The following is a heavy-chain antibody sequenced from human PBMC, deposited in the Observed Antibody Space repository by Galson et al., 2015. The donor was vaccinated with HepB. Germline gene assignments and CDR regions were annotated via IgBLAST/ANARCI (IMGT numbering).Heavy chain of an antibody. J-gene: IGHJ4*02. CDR3: ASLGWSSSGFGY. V-gene: IGHV4-39*01. Sequence: ETLSLTCTVSGGSISSSSYYWGWIRQPPGKGLEWIGSIYYSGRTHHNPSLKSRVSMSVDTSKSQFSLKLSSVTAADTAVYYCASLGWSSSGFGYWGQGTLVTVSS. D-gene: IGHD6-19*01. CDR1: GGSISSSSYY. CDR2: IYYSGRT.